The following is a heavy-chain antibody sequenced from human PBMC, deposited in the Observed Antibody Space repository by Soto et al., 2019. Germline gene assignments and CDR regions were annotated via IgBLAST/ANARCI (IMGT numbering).Heavy chain of an antibody. V-gene: IGHV3-11*01. CDR1: GFTFSDYY. D-gene: IGHD4-17*01. J-gene: IGHJ4*02. Sequence: PGGSLRLSCTASGFTFSDYYMSWIRQAPGKGLEWLAYISGSGSTTYYTDSVKGRFAISRDNARTSLYLHLSSLTSDDTAVYFCARCHRGLRCHLDYWGQGTLVTVSS. CDR2: ISGSGSTT. CDR3: ARCHRGLRCHLDY.